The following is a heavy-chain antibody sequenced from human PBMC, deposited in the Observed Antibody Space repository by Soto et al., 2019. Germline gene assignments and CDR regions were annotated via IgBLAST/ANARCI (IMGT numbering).Heavy chain of an antibody. Sequence: EVQLVESGGGLVQPGGSLRLSCAASGFTFSSYWMSWVRQAPGKGLEWVANIKQDGSEKYYVDSVKGRFTISRDNAKNSLYLQMNSLRAEDTAVYYCARIGYSSSWYFDWYFDLWGRGTLVTLSS. D-gene: IGHD6-13*01. J-gene: IGHJ2*01. CDR3: ARIGYSSSWYFDWYFDL. CDR2: IKQDGSEK. CDR1: GFTFSSYW. V-gene: IGHV3-7*05.